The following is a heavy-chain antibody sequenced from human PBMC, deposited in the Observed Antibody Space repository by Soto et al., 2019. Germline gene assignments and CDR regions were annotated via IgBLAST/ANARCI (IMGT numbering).Heavy chain of an antibody. D-gene: IGHD3-22*01. CDR1: GGTFSSYA. J-gene: IGHJ4*02. CDR2: IIPIFGTA. V-gene: IGHV1-69*13. Sequence: ASVKVSCKASGGTFSSYAISWVRQAPGQGLEWMGGIIPIFGTANYAQKFQGRVTITADESTSTAYMELSSLRSEDTAVYYCARGPGHQETYYYDSGGYYYFDYWGQGTLVTVSS. CDR3: ARGPGHQETYYYDSGGYYYFDY.